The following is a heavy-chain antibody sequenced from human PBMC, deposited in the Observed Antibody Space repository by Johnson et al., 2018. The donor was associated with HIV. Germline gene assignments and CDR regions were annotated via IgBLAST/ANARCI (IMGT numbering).Heavy chain of an antibody. J-gene: IGHJ3*02. CDR3: ATLFRGNWGFDAFDI. Sequence: VQLVESGGGLVQPGRSLRLSCAASGFTFDDYAMHWVRQAPGKGLEWVSGISWNSGSIGYADSVKGRFTISRDNAKNSLYLQMNSMRAEDTALYYCATLFRGNWGFDAFDIWGQGTMVTVSS. D-gene: IGHD7-27*01. V-gene: IGHV3-9*01. CDR2: ISWNSGSI. CDR1: GFTFDDYA.